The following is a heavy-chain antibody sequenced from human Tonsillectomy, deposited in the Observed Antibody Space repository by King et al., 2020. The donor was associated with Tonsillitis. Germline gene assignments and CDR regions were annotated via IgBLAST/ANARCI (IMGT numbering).Heavy chain of an antibody. V-gene: IGHV3-9*01. Sequence: VQLVESGGGLVQPGGSLRLSCAASGFSFDDYAMHWVRQAPGKGLEWVSGISWNSGAISYAASVKGRFTISRDNAKSSLYLQINSLRGEDTAFYYCARDDCSAGSCSSFYFDYWGQGTLVTVSS. CDR1: GFSFDDYA. CDR3: ARDDCSAGSCSSFYFDY. CDR2: ISWNSGAI. D-gene: IGHD2-15*01. J-gene: IGHJ4*02.